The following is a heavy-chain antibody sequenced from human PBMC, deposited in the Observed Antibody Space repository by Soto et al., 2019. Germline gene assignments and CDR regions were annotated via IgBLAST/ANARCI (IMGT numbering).Heavy chain of an antibody. CDR3: ARDGNLDQRFDY. D-gene: IGHD2-15*01. CDR1: GFTFSSYG. J-gene: IGHJ4*02. V-gene: IGHV3-33*01. Sequence: QVQLVESGGSVVQPGRSLRLSCAASGFTFSSYGMHWVRQAPGKGLEWVAVIWYDGSNKYYADSVKGRFTISRDNSKNTLYLQMNSLRAEDTAVYYCARDGNLDQRFDYWGQGTLVTVSS. CDR2: IWYDGSNK.